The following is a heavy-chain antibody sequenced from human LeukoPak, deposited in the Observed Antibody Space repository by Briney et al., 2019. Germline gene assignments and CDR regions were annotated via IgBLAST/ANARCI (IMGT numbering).Heavy chain of an antibody. V-gene: IGHV3-23*01. CDR1: GFTFSSYA. Sequence: GGSLRLSCAASGFTFSSYAMSWVRQAPGKGLEWVSAISGSGGSTYYADSVKGRFTISRDNSKNTLYLQMNSLRAEDTAVYYCAKDLDILTGYYASGFDYWGQGTLVTVSS. CDR3: AKDLDILTGYYASGFDY. D-gene: IGHD3-9*01. J-gene: IGHJ4*02. CDR2: ISGSGGST.